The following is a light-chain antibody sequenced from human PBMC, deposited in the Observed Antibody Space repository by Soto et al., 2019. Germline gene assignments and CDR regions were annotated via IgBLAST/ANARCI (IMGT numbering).Light chain of an antibody. J-gene: IGLJ3*02. Sequence: QSVLTQPASVSGSPGQSITISCTGTSSDVGGSAYVSWYQQHPGKAPKVMIYEVTNRPSGVSNRFSGSKSGDTASLTISGLQSEDEADYYCSSYTTSATLVFGGGTKLTVL. CDR1: SSDVGGSAY. V-gene: IGLV2-14*01. CDR3: SSYTTSATLV. CDR2: EVT.